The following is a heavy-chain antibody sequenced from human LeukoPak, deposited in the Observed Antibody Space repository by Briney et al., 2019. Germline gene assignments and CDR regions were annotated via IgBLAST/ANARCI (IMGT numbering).Heavy chain of an antibody. V-gene: IGHV4-59*01. CDR3: ARGGITIFGVTIEGFDY. CDR1: GDSFSGYF. CDR2: MYYSGST. D-gene: IGHD3-3*01. Sequence: PSETLSLTCTVSGDSFSGYFWNWIRQVPGKGLEWIGYMYYSGSTKYNPSLRSRVTISVDTSKNQFSLKLTSVTAADTAVYYCARGGITIFGVTIEGFDYWGPGTLVTVSS. J-gene: IGHJ4*02.